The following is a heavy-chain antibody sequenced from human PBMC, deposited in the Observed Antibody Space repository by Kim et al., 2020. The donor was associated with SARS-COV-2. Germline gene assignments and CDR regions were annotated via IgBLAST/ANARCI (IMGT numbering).Heavy chain of an antibody. CDR3: AKDRYCHGSVSYAVLYSYVHGMDA. D-gene: IGHD3-10*01. Sequence: GGSLRLSCAASGFTFSSYAMNLVRQAPGKGLEWVSAIIGSGGSTYYADSVKGRFTISRDNSKNTLYLQMNSLRAEDTAVYYCAKDRYCHGSVSYAVLYSYVHGMDAGGPGTPVTVS. J-gene: IGHJ6*02. CDR1: GFTFSSYA. V-gene: IGHV3-23*01. CDR2: IIGSGGST.